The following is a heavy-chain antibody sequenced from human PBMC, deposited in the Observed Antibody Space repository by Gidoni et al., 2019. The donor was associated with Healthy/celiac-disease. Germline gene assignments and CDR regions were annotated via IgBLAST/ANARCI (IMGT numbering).Heavy chain of an antibody. CDR3: ASSTILGSY. D-gene: IGHD1-1*01. CDR2: ISRSSSYI. V-gene: IGHV3-21*01. CDR1: GFTFSSYS. J-gene: IGHJ4*02. Sequence: EVQLVESGGGLVKPGGSLRLSCAASGFTFSSYSMNWVRQAPGKGLEWVSSISRSSSYIYYADSVKGRFTISRDNAKNSLYLQMNSLRAEDTAVYYCASSTILGSYWGQGTLVTVSS.